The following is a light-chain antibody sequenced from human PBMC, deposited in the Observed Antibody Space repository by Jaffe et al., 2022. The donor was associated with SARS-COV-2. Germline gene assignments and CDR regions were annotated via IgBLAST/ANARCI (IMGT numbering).Light chain of an antibody. CDR3: QQYNSHPYT. CDR2: KAS. J-gene: IGKJ2*01. Sequence: DIQMTQSPSTLSASVGDRVTITCRASQRISSWLAWYQQKPGKAPKLLIYKASSLKSGVPSRFSGSGSGTEFTLTISSLQPDDLATYYCQQYNSHPYTFGQGTKLEIK. CDR1: QRISSW. V-gene: IGKV1-5*03.